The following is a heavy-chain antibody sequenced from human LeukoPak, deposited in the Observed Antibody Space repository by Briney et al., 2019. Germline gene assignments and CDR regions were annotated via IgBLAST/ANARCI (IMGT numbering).Heavy chain of an antibody. CDR2: IYHSGTT. CDR1: GYSISSGYY. D-gene: IGHD6-19*01. V-gene: IGHV4-38-2*02. Sequence: PSETLSLTCTVSGYSISSGYYWGWIRQPPGKGLEWIASIYHSGTTYYNPSLKSRVTISVDTSKNQLSLKLSSVTAADTAVYYCASRSGWYRTFDYWGQGTLVTVSS. CDR3: ASRSGWYRTFDY. J-gene: IGHJ4*02.